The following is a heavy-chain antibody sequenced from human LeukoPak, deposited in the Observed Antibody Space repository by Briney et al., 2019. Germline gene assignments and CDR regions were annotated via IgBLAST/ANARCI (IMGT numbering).Heavy chain of an antibody. J-gene: IGHJ4*02. CDR1: GFTFSNSG. D-gene: IGHD2-2*01. Sequence: GGSLRLSCAASGFTFSNSGMYWVRQGPGKGLEWVAFIRYDGSNKYYADSVKGRFTISRDNSKNTLYLQMNSLRAEDTAVYYCAKIPDCSSTSCRGRFDYWGQGTLVTVSS. CDR2: IRYDGSNK. V-gene: IGHV3-30*02. CDR3: AKIPDCSSTSCRGRFDY.